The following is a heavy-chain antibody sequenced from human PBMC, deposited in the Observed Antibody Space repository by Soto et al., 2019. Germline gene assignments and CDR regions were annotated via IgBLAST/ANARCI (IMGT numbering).Heavy chain of an antibody. CDR3: ARGGRQQLVRGPMSYYYYGMDV. Sequence: TSETLSLTCAVYGGSFSGYYWSWIRQPPGKGLEWIGEINHSGSTNYNPSLKSRVTISVDTSKNQFSLKLSSVTAADTAVYYCARGGRQQLVRGPMSYYYYGMDVWGQGTTVTVSS. CDR1: GGSFSGYY. V-gene: IGHV4-34*01. J-gene: IGHJ6*02. D-gene: IGHD6-13*01. CDR2: INHSGST.